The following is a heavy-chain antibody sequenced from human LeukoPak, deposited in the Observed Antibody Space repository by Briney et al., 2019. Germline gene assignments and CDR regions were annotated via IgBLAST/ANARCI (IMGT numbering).Heavy chain of an antibody. V-gene: IGHV3-11*01. CDR1: GFTFSDYY. D-gene: IGHD3-22*01. J-gene: IGHJ4*02. CDR2: ISSSGSTI. CDR3: AKVGPYYDSSGSLDY. Sequence: PGGSLRLSCAASGFTFSDYYMSWIRQAPGKGLEWVSYISSSGSTIYYADSVKGRFTISRDNSKNTLYLQMNSLRAEDTAVYYCAKVGPYYDSSGSLDYWGQGTLVTVSS.